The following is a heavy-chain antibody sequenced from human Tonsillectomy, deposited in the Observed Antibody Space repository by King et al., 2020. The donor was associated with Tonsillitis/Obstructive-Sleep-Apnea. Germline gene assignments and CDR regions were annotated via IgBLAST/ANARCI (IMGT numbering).Heavy chain of an antibody. J-gene: IGHJ4*02. CDR3: TTDVSMLEWLLFMQPDY. CDR2: IKSKTDGGTT. CDR1: GFTFSNAW. V-gene: IGHV3-15*01. Sequence: VQLVESGGGLVKPGGSLRLSCAASGFTFSNAWMSWVRQAPGKGLEWVGRIKSKTDGGTTDYAAPVQGRFTISRDDSKNTLYLQMNSLKTEDTAVYYCTTDVSMLEWLLFMQPDYWGQGTLVTVSS. D-gene: IGHD3-3*01.